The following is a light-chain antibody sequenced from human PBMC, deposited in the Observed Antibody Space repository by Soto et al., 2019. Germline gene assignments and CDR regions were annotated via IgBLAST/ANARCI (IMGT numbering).Light chain of an antibody. CDR3: SSYAGRVYWV. CDR1: SSDVGRYNY. Sequence: QSALTQPPSASGSPGQSVTISCTGTSSDVGRYNYVSWYQQNPGKAPKLLIYEVTKRPSGVPDRFSGSKSGNTASLTVSGLQAEDEGDYYCSSYAGRVYWVFGGGTKVTVL. CDR2: EVT. V-gene: IGLV2-8*01. J-gene: IGLJ3*02.